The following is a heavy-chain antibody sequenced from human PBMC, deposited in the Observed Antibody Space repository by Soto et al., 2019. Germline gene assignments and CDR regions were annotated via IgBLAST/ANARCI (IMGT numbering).Heavy chain of an antibody. Sequence: QVQLQESGPGLVKPSETLSLTCTVSGDSIRSYYWTWIRQPPGKGLEWIGYISYNGATNYNPSLERRVTSSVDTSKTQCSLKLGSVTAADTAIYSCARVELGYYGPSYLDYWGQGTLGTVSS. CDR1: GDSIRSYY. CDR2: ISYNGAT. J-gene: IGHJ4*02. V-gene: IGHV4-59*12. CDR3: ARVELGYYGPSYLDY. D-gene: IGHD1-26*01.